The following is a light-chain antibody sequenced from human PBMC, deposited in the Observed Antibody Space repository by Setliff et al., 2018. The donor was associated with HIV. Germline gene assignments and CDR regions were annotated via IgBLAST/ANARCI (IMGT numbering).Light chain of an antibody. CDR1: SGDGGGYAF. V-gene: IGLV2-8*01. Sequence: SALAQPPSASGSPGQSVTISCTGTSGDGGGYAFVSWYQQLSGNAPKLLIYEVNKRPSGVPDSFSGSKSGNTASLTVSGLQAEDEGDYYCSSYAGNDNFVFGTGTRSPS. J-gene: IGLJ1*01. CDR2: EVN. CDR3: SSYAGNDNFV.